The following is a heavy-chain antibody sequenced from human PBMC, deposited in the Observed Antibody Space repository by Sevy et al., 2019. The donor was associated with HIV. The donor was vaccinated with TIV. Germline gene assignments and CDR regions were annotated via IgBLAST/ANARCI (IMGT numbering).Heavy chain of an antibody. Sequence: GGSLRLSCAASGFTFSNYDMHWVRQGTGKGLEWVSTIRSTGDTFYAGSVKGRFSVSRENAKSSVYLHMNNLRAGDTARYYCARGGTPPRRNNYYYGMDVWGPGTTVTVSS. CDR3: ARGGTPPRRNNYYYGMDV. D-gene: IGHD1-1*01. CDR1: GFTFSNYD. CDR2: IRSTGDT. V-gene: IGHV3-13*01. J-gene: IGHJ6*02.